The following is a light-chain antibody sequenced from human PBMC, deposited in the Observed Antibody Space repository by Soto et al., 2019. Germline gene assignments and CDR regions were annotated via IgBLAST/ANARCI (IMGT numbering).Light chain of an antibody. CDR1: SSNIGAGYD. J-gene: IGLJ1*01. CDR2: GNI. CDR3: QSYDSSLSAHV. V-gene: IGLV1-40*01. Sequence: QSVLTQPPSVSGAPGQRVTISCTGSSSNIGAGYDVHWYQQLPGTAPKLLIYGNINRPSGVPDRFSGSKSGTSASLAITGLQAEDEADYYCQSYDSSLSAHVFGTGTKLTVL.